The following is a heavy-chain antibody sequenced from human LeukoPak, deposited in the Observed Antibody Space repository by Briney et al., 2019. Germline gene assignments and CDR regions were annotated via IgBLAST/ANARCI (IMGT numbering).Heavy chain of an antibody. D-gene: IGHD5-18*01. J-gene: IGHJ4*02. CDR2: INPNSGGT. Sequence: ASVKVSCKASGYTFTGYYMHWVRQAPGQGLEWMGWINPNSGGTNYAQKFQGRVTMTRDTSISTAYMELSRLRSDDTAVYYCARAKLLSGYSYGTFDYWGQGTLVTVSS. CDR3: ARAKLLSGYSYGTFDY. V-gene: IGHV1-2*02. CDR1: GYTFTGYY.